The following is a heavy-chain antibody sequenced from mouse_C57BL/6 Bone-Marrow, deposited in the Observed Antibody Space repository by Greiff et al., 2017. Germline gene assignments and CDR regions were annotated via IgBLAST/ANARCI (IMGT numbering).Heavy chain of an antibody. Sequence: QVQLQQSGAELVKPGASVKISCKASGYTFTDYYINWVKQRPGSGRTYYNEQFKGKATLTADKSSSTAYMQLSSLTSEDSAVYFCARPYYGNFWYFDVWGTGTTVTVSS. CDR3: ARPYYGNFWYFDV. J-gene: IGHJ1*03. V-gene: IGHV1-77*01. CDR1: GYTFTDYY. CDR2: SGRT. D-gene: IGHD2-1*01.